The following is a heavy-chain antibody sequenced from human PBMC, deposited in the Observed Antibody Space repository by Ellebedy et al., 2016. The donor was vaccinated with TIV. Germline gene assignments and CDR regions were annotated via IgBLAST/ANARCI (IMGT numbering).Heavy chain of an antibody. J-gene: IGHJ4*02. D-gene: IGHD6-6*01. Sequence: SETLSLTXAVYGGSFSGYYWSWIRQPPGKGLEWIGEINHSGSTNYNPSLKSRVTISVDTSKNQFSLKLSSVTAADTAVYYCARGRIAARGAYFDYWGQGTLVTVSS. CDR1: GGSFSGYY. V-gene: IGHV4-34*01. CDR3: ARGRIAARGAYFDY. CDR2: INHSGST.